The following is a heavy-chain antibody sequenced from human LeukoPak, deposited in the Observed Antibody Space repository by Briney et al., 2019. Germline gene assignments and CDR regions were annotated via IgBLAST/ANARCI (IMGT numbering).Heavy chain of an antibody. CDR1: GGSISSSSYY. CDR2: IYYSGST. J-gene: IGHJ6*03. CDR3: ARLTKNDSGSYRFGKKKRGYMDV. Sequence: SETLSLTCTVSGGSISSSSYYWGWIRQPPGKGLEWIGSIYYSGSTYYNPSLKSRVTISVDTSKNQFSLKLTSVTAADTAVYYCARLTKNDSGSYRFGKKKRGYMDVWGKGTTVTISS. D-gene: IGHD3-10*01. V-gene: IGHV4-39*07.